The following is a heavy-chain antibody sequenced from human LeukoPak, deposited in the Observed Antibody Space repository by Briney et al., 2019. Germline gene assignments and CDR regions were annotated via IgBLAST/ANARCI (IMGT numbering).Heavy chain of an antibody. CDR3: AKDQGGYTYGSFDY. D-gene: IGHD5-18*01. CDR2: IDASGVNT. Sequence: AGGSLRLSCAASGFTFSSYAMSWVRQAPGKGLQWVSTIDASGVNTYYGNSVEGRFTISRDNSKNTLYLQMNSLRAEDTAVYYCAKDQGGYTYGSFDYWGQGTLVTVSS. J-gene: IGHJ4*02. CDR1: GFTFSSYA. V-gene: IGHV3-23*01.